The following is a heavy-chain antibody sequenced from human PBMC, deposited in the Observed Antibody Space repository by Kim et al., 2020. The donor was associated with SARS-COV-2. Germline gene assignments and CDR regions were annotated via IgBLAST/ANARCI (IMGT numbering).Heavy chain of an antibody. Sequence: SETLSLTCAVYGGSFSGYYWSWIRQPPGKGLEWIGEINHSGSTNYNPSLKSRVTISVDTSKNQFSLKLRSVTAADTAVYYCARIDCSSTSCYRINYGLDV. CDR2: INHSGST. V-gene: IGHV4-34*01. J-gene: IGHJ6*01. CDR3: ARIDCSSTSCYRINYGLDV. CDR1: GGSFSGYY. D-gene: IGHD2-2*01.